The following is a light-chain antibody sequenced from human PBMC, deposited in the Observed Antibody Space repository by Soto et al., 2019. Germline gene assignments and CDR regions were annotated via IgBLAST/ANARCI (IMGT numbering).Light chain of an antibody. J-gene: IGLJ2*01. Sequence: QSAMTQPASVSGSPGLSITMSCTGTSSDVGGYNYVSWYQQHPGKAPKLLIYDVSNRPSGVSNRFSGSKSGNTASLTISGLQAEDEAEYYCSSYTSSSTVVFGGGTKLTVL. CDR1: SSDVGGYNY. V-gene: IGLV2-14*01. CDR3: SSYTSSSTVV. CDR2: DVS.